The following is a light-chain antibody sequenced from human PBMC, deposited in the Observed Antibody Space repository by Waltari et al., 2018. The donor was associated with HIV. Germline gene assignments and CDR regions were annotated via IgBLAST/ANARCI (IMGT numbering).Light chain of an antibody. Sequence: QSVLTQPPPVSAAPGQKVTISCSGRSSTIGNNFVSWYQQLPGTAPKLLIYDNNKRPSGIPDRFSGSKSGTSATLGITGLQTGDEADYYCGTWDSSLSVWVFGGGTNLTVL. J-gene: IGLJ3*02. CDR1: SSTIGNNF. CDR3: GTWDSSLSVWV. CDR2: DNN. V-gene: IGLV1-51*01.